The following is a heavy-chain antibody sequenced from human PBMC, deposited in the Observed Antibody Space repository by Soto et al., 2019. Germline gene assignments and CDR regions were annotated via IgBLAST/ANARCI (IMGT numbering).Heavy chain of an antibody. D-gene: IGHD2-2*01. CDR1: GYSFTSYW. Sequence: GESLKISCKGSGYSFTSYWISWVRQMPGKGLEWMGRIDPSDSYTNYSPSFQGHVTISADKSISTAYLQWSSLKASDTAMYYCARHVVVVPAAMKGYYYGMDVWGQGTTVTVSS. V-gene: IGHV5-10-1*01. CDR3: ARHVVVVPAAMKGYYYGMDV. J-gene: IGHJ6*02. CDR2: IDPSDSYT.